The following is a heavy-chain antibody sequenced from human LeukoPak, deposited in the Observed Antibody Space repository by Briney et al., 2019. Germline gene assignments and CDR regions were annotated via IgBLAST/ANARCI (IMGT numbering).Heavy chain of an antibody. CDR3: ARGGYYGSGNDFRFDP. D-gene: IGHD3-10*01. Sequence: PSETLSLTCTVSGYSISSDCYWGWIRQPPGKGLEWIGYIYYSGSTNYNPSLKSRVTISVDTSKNQFSLKPTSVTAADTAVYFCARGGYYGSGNDFRFDPWGQGTLVTVSS. CDR2: IYYSGST. V-gene: IGHV4-61*01. J-gene: IGHJ5*02. CDR1: GYSISSDCY.